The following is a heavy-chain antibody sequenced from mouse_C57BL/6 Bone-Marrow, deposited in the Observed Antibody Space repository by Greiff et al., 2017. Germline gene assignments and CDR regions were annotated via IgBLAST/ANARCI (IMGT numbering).Heavy chain of an antibody. J-gene: IGHJ2*01. D-gene: IGHD2-1*01. Sequence: VQLQQSGPELVKPGASVKISCKASGYTFTDYYMNWVKQSHGKSLEWIGDINPNNGGTSYNQKFKGKATLTVDKSSSTAYMELRSLTSEDSAVYYCANYGNYSYWGQGTTLTVSS. V-gene: IGHV1-26*01. CDR1: GYTFTDYY. CDR2: INPNNGGT. CDR3: ANYGNYSY.